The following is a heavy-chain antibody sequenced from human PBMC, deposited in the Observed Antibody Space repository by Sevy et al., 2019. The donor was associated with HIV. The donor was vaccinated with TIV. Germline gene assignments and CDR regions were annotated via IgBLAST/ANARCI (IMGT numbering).Heavy chain of an antibody. V-gene: IGHV1-18*01. Sequence: GTVKVSCKASSYTFSNYGITWVRQAPGQGLEWVGWISGFNGNTKYAQEFQGRVTVTTDTSTTTVYMELRSLRYDDTAVYYCTRGYSSTYYGSVDYWGQGTLVPVSS. CDR1: SYTFSNYG. J-gene: IGHJ4*02. CDR3: TRGYSSTYYGSVDY. D-gene: IGHD6-13*01. CDR2: ISGFNGNT.